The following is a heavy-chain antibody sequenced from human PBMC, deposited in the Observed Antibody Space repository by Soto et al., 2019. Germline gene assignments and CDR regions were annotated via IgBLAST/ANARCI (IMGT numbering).Heavy chain of an antibody. CDR1: DASFSGSY. CDR3: ARGAARRPYYYYGMDV. Sequence: PSETLSLTCAVSDASFSGSYWSWIRQTPGKGLEWIGEINHSGSTNYNPSLKSRVTISVDTSKNQLSLKLSSVTAADTAVYYCARGAARRPYYYYGMDVWGQGTTVTVSS. J-gene: IGHJ6*02. D-gene: IGHD6-6*01. CDR2: INHSGST. V-gene: IGHV4-34*01.